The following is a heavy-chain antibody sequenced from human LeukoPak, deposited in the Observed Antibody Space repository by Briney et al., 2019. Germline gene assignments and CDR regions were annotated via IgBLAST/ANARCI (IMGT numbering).Heavy chain of an antibody. CDR2: IYPGDSDT. Sequence: GASLKISSKGSGYSFTSYWIGWGRRMPRKGLEWMGIIYPGDSDTRYSPSFQGQVTISADKSISTAYLQWSSLKASDTAMYYCARAADIAAAGTNYYYYYGMDVWGQGTTVTVSS. CDR3: ARAADIAAAGTNYYYYYGMDV. D-gene: IGHD6-13*01. CDR1: GYSFTSYW. V-gene: IGHV5-51*01. J-gene: IGHJ6*02.